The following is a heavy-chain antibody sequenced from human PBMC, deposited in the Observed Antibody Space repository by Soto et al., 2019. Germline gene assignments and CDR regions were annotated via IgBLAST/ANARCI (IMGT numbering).Heavy chain of an antibody. J-gene: IGHJ5*02. Sequence: SLRLSCAASGFTFRSFTMNWVRQAPGKGLEWVSTISSNSAYIYYTDALRGRFTISRDNAKNSLHLQMNSLRAEDTAVHYCTRDASRDSSARGWFDPWGPGTLVTVSS. D-gene: IGHD6-13*01. CDR1: GFTFRSFT. CDR3: TRDASRDSSARGWFDP. CDR2: ISSNSAYI. V-gene: IGHV3-21*01.